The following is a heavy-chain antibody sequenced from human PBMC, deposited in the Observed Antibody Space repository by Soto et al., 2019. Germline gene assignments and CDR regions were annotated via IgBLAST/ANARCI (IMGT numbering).Heavy chain of an antibody. D-gene: IGHD3-9*01. Sequence: QVQLVESGGGVVQPGRSLRLSCAASGLIFSDYYMHWVRQAPGKGLEWVAVISHDGSKKYYADSVKGRFAISRDNSKNTLYLQMNSLRPDDTAVNYCARSSYDDVLTGWSMDVWGQGTMVTVSS. V-gene: IGHV3-30*09. CDR3: ARSSYDDVLTGWSMDV. CDR1: GLIFSDYY. CDR2: ISHDGSKK. J-gene: IGHJ6*02.